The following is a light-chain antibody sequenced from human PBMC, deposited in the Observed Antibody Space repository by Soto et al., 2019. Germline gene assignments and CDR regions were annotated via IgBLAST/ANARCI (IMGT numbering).Light chain of an antibody. J-gene: IGKJ4*01. CDR2: DAS. V-gene: IGKV3-20*01. Sequence: FVLTQSPVTLSLSPGERATLSCRASQTVRNNYLAWYQQKPGQAPRLLIYDASSRASGIPDRFSGGGSGTDFTLTISRLEPEDFAVYYCQQFSSYPLTFGGGTKVDI. CDR3: QQFSSYPLT. CDR1: QTVRNNY.